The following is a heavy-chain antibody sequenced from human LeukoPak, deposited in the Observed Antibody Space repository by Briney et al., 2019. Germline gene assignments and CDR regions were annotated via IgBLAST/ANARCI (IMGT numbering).Heavy chain of an antibody. Sequence: SETLSLTCAVYGGSFSGYYWSWIRQPPGKGLEWIGEINHSGSTNYNPSLKSRVTISVDTSKNQFSLKLSSVTAADTAVYYCARAYYYDSSGYPYYYCYYGMDVWGQGTTVTVSS. D-gene: IGHD3-22*01. CDR1: GGSFSGYY. CDR2: INHSGST. CDR3: ARAYYYDSSGYPYYYCYYGMDV. J-gene: IGHJ6*02. V-gene: IGHV4-34*01.